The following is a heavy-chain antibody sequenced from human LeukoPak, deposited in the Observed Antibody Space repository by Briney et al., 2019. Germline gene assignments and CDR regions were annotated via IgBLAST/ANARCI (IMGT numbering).Heavy chain of an antibody. Sequence: GESLKISCTASGYSFSNFWIGWVRQMPGKGLDWMGIIYPGDSDITYSPSFQGQVSISADKSINTAYLQWSSLKASDTAMYYCARLGTYWSNYYFVYWGQGTLVTVSS. CDR2: IYPGDSDI. J-gene: IGHJ4*02. D-gene: IGHD3-10*01. CDR3: ARLGTYWSNYYFVY. V-gene: IGHV5-51*01. CDR1: GYSFSNFW.